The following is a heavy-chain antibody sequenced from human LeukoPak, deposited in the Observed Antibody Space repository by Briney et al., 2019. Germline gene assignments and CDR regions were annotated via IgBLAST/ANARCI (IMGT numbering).Heavy chain of an antibody. CDR1: GYTFTSYG. D-gene: IGHD2-8*01. CDR2: INPNSGHT. CDR3: ATLMAHLDY. J-gene: IGHJ4*02. Sequence: ASVKVSCKASGYTFTSYGISWVRQAPGQGLEWMGWINPNSGHTNYAQKFQGRVTMTRDTTISTAYMELSRLRSDDTAVFYCATLMAHLDYWGQGTLVTVSS. V-gene: IGHV1-2*02.